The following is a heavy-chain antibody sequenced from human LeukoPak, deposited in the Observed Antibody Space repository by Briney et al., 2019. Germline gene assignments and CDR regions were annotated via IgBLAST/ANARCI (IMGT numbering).Heavy chain of an antibody. Sequence: PSQTLSLTCTVSGGSISSGSYYWSWIRQPAGKGLEWIGRIYTSGSTNYNPSLKSRVTISVDTSKNQFSLKLSSVTAADTAMYYCARLNLDSSSWYEGRDYWGQGTLVTVSS. CDR3: ARLNLDSSSWYEGRDY. J-gene: IGHJ4*02. CDR1: GGSISSGSYY. D-gene: IGHD6-13*01. V-gene: IGHV4-61*02. CDR2: IYTSGST.